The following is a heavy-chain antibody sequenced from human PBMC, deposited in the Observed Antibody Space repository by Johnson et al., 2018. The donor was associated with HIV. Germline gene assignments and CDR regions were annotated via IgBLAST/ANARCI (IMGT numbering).Heavy chain of an antibody. CDR3: AREFDITMMVVVTYAFDI. D-gene: IGHD3-22*01. Sequence: QVQLVESGGGVVQPGGSLRLSCAASGFAFSRYGIHWVRQAPGKGLEWVAFIRYDGSTKHSVDSVKVRFTLSRDNSKNMLYLQMSSLRAEDTAFYYCAREFDITMMVVVTYAFDIWGQGKMVTVSS. J-gene: IGHJ3*02. CDR1: GFAFSRYG. CDR2: IRYDGSTK. V-gene: IGHV3-30*02.